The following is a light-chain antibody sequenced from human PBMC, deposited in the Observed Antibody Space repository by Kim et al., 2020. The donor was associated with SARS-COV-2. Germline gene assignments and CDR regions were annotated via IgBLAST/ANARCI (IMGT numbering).Light chain of an antibody. CDR1: ESVNNY. CDR2: DAY. J-gene: IGKJ4*01. Sequence: LSPGERVTLSCRASESVNNYLAWYQQKPGQGPRLLIYDAYNRAPGIPARFSGRGSGTDFTLTISSLEPEDFAVYYCHQRNNWPLTFGGGTKVDIK. CDR3: HQRNNWPLT. V-gene: IGKV3-11*01.